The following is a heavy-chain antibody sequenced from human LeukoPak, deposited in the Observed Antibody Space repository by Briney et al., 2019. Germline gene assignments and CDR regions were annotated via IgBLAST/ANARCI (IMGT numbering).Heavy chain of an antibody. V-gene: IGHV3-23*01. CDR2: ISGSGGST. CDR3: AKVAMIVVVITTSLDY. D-gene: IGHD3-22*01. J-gene: IGHJ4*02. CDR1: GFIFSSYA. Sequence: GGSLRLSCAASGFIFSSYAMSWVRQAPGKGLEWVSTISGSGGSTYHADSVKGRFTISRDNSKNTLYLQMNSLRAEDTALYYCAKVAMIVVVITTSLDYWGQGTLVTVSS.